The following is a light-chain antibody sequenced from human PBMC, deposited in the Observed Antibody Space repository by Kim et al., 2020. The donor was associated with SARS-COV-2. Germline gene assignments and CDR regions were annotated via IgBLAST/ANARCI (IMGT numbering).Light chain of an antibody. CDR1: SLRIYS. CDR2: DKT. J-gene: IGLJ3*02. CDR3: GSRASNAEHQWV. Sequence: LGQTIRITCHGVSLRIYSATWYQQKPGQAPSLLIYDKTHRPSGIPDRFSGSSSGNTASLTIPAAQAEDEADYYCGSRASNAEHQWVFGGGPQLTVL. V-gene: IGLV3-19*01.